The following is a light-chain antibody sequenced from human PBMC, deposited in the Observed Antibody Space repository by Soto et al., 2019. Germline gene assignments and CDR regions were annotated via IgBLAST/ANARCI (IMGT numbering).Light chain of an antibody. Sequence: QSVLTQPPSVSAAPGQKVTISCSGSSSNIGNNYVSWYQQLPGAAPKLLIYDNYNRPSGIPDRFSGSKSGTSATLGITGLQTGDEADYYCGTWDNSLNAVVFSGGTKLTVL. CDR1: SSNIGNNY. CDR3: GTWDNSLNAVV. V-gene: IGLV1-51*01. CDR2: DNY. J-gene: IGLJ2*01.